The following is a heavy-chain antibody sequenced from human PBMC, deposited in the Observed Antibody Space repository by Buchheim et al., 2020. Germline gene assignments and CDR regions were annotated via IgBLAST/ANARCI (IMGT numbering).Heavy chain of an antibody. CDR3: ARGRGSTADRGYFDY. J-gene: IGHJ4*02. CDR2: MNPVSGNT. D-gene: IGHD6-6*01. V-gene: IGHV1-8*01. CDR1: GYTFTSYD. Sequence: QVQLVQSGAEVEKPGASVKVSCKPSGYTFTSYDVIWVRQATGQGLEWMGWMNPVSGNTGNAQNFQGRVTMTRDTSIGPAYLELSSLRSDDTGVYFCARGRGSTADRGYFDYWGQGTL.